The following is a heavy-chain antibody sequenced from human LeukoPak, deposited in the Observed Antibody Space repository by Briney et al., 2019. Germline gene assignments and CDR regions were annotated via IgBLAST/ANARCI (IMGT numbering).Heavy chain of an antibody. D-gene: IGHD3-22*01. CDR3: AKEGHYYDSSGYYGRGAFDI. Sequence: GGSLRLSCAASGFTFSNSAMSWVRQAPGKGLEWVPTISGGGGSTYYADSVKGRFTISRDNSKNTLYLQMNSLRAEDTAVYYCAKEGHYYDSSGYYGRGAFDIWGQGTMVTVSS. V-gene: IGHV3-23*01. J-gene: IGHJ3*02. CDR2: ISGGGGST. CDR1: GFTFSNSA.